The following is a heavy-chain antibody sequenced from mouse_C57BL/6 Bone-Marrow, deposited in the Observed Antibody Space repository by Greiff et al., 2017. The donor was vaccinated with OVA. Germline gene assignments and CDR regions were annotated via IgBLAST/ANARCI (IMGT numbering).Heavy chain of an antibody. J-gene: IGHJ2*01. CDR3: TPIRYEGY. Sequence: EVKLMESGGGLVQPGGSMKLSCVASGFTFSNYWMNWVRQSPEQGLEWVAQIRLNSDNYATHYAESVKGRFTISRDDSKSSVYQQMNNLRAEDAGIYCCTPIRYEGYWGQGTTLTVSS. CDR1: GFTFSNYW. D-gene: IGHD1-1*01. V-gene: IGHV6-3*01. CDR2: IRLNSDNYAT.